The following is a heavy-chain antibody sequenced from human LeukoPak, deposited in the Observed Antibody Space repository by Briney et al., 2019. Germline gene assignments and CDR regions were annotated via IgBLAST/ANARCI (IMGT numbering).Heavy chain of an antibody. CDR1: GFSFSTYW. D-gene: IGHD6-6*01. Sequence: GGSLRLSCAASGFSFSTYWMHWVRQAPGKGLVCVSRINSDGSGTDYADSVKGRFSISRDNGKNTVYLQMNSLRAEDTAVYYCARLNWQLDHYFDYWGQGTPVTVSS. CDR3: ARLNWQLDHYFDY. J-gene: IGHJ4*02. V-gene: IGHV3-74*01. CDR2: INSDGSGT.